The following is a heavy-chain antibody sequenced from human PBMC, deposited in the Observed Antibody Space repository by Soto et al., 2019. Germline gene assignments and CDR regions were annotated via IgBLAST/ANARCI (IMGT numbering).Heavy chain of an antibody. CDR1: GFTFSDYY. V-gene: IGHV3-11*01. CDR2: ISSSGSTI. J-gene: IGHJ3*02. D-gene: IGHD1-20*01. Sequence: QVQRVESGGGLVKPGGSLRLSCAASGFTFSDYYMSWIRQAPGTGLEWGSYISSSGSTIYYADSVKGRFTISRDNAKKPLYLQMNSLGAEDTAVYYWARDRLDNWNEMFSSDAFDIWGQGTMVTVSS. CDR3: ARDRLDNWNEMFSSDAFDI.